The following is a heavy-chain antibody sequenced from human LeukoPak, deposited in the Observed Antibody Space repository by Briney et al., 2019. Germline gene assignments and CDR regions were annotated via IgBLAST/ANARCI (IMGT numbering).Heavy chain of an antibody. CDR1: GGSISNYF. V-gene: IGHV4-4*07. D-gene: IGHD3-10*01. Sequence: SETLSLTCTVSGGSISNYFWSWVRQPAGKGLEWIGRIYSTGRSDYNPSLKSRITMSVDTSKNQFSLKLSSVTAADTAVYYCARDVYASETYYVGHWGQGILVTVSS. CDR2: IYSTGRS. J-gene: IGHJ4*02. CDR3: ARDVYASETYYVGH.